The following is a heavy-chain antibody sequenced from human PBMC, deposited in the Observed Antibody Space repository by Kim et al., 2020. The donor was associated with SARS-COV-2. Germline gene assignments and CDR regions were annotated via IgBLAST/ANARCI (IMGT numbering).Heavy chain of an antibody. Sequence: GGSLRLSCAASGFTFSSYSMNWVRQAPGKGLEWVSSISSSSSYIYYADSVKGRFTISRDNAKNSLYLQMNSLRAEDTAVYYCAREQQLVGDYFDYWGQGTLVTVSS. V-gene: IGHV3-21*01. CDR2: ISSSSSYI. CDR1: GFTFSSYS. D-gene: IGHD6-13*01. CDR3: AREQQLVGDYFDY. J-gene: IGHJ4*02.